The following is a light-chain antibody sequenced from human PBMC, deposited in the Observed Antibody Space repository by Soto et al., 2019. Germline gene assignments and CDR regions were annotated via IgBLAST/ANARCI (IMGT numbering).Light chain of an antibody. CDR3: SSYTSNNTLI. J-gene: IGLJ2*01. Sequence: QSVLTQPASVSGSPGQSITISCTGNSSDVGGYNYVSWYQQHPGKAPELMVFDVTHRPSGVSNRFSGSKSGNRASLTISGLQAEDEADYYCSSYTSNNTLIFGGGTKVTVL. V-gene: IGLV2-14*01. CDR1: SSDVGGYNY. CDR2: DVT.